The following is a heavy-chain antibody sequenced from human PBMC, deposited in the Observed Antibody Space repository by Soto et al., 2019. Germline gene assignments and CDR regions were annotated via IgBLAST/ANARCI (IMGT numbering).Heavy chain of an antibody. CDR2: IYYSGST. J-gene: IGHJ4*02. Sequence: SETLSLTCTVSGGSISSGDYYWSWIRQPPGKGLEWIGYIYYSGSTYYNPSLKSRVTISVDTSKNQFSLKLSSVTAADTAVYYCARGLHFWSGYHYFDYWGQGTLVTVSS. CDR1: GGSISSGDYY. V-gene: IGHV4-30-4*01. CDR3: ARGLHFWSGYHYFDY. D-gene: IGHD3-3*02.